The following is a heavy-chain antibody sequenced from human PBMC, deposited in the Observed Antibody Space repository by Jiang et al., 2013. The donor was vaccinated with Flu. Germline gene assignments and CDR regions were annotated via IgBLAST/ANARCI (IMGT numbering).Heavy chain of an antibody. V-gene: IGHV4-34*01. CDR1: GGSISSYY. CDR3: ARSYDSSGYYNDY. J-gene: IGHJ4*02. CDR2: INHSGST. D-gene: IGHD3-22*01. Sequence: LKPSETLSLTCTVSGGSISSYYWSWIRQPPGKGLEWIGEINHSGSTNYNPSLKSRVTISVDTSKNQFSLKLSSVTAADTAVYYCARSYDSSGYYNDYWGQGTLVTVSS.